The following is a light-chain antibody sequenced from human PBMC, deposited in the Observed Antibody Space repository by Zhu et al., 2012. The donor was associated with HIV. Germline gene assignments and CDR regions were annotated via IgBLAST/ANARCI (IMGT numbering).Light chain of an antibody. V-gene: IGKV3-15*01. J-gene: IGKJ1*01. CDR1: QDVNRN. CDR2: GAS. Sequence: EIIMTQSPGTLSVSPGERVTLSCRASQDVNRNLVWYQQKPGQAPRLLIYGASTRATDVPARFSGSGSGTDFTLTINSLQSEDFAVYYCQQYGSWTTFGQGTRVEIK. CDR3: QQYGSWTT.